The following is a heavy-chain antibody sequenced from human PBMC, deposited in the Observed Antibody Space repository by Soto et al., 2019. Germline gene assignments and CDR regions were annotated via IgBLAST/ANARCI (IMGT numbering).Heavy chain of an antibody. J-gene: IGHJ4*02. D-gene: IGHD4-17*01. Sequence: QVQLVESGGGVVQPGRSLRLSCAASGFTFSSYAMHWVRQAPGKGLEWVAVISYDGSNKYYADSVKGRFTISRDNSKNTLYLQMNSLGAEDTAVYYCARDRMTTVTTGEAELDYWGQGTLVTVSS. V-gene: IGHV3-30-3*01. CDR3: ARDRMTTVTTGEAELDY. CDR2: ISYDGSNK. CDR1: GFTFSSYA.